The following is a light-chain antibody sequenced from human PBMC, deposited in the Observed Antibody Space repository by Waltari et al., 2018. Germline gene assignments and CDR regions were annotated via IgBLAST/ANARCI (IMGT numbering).Light chain of an antibody. CDR1: RNNVGYQG. J-gene: IGLJ3*02. CDR3: SAWDSSLSAWV. Sequence: QAGLTQPPSMSKDLRQTATLTCTGNRNNVGYQGAALLQQHQGHPPKLLSYRNNDRPSGISERFSASRSGNTASLTITGLQPEDEADYYCSAWDSSLSAWVFGGGTKLTVL. CDR2: RNN. V-gene: IGLV10-54*01.